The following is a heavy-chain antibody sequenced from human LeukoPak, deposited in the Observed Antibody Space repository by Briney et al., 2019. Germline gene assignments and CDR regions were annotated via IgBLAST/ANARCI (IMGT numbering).Heavy chain of an antibody. CDR3: ARLQDYSNYLGYFDY. CDR2: IYPGDSDT. CDR1: GYSFTSYW. J-gene: IGHJ4*02. Sequence: GESLKISCKGSGYSFTSYWIGWVRQMPGKGLERMGIIYPGDSDTRYSPSFQGQVTISADKSISTAYLQWSSLKASDTAMYYCARLQDYSNYLGYFDYWGQGTLVTVSS. D-gene: IGHD4-11*01. V-gene: IGHV5-51*01.